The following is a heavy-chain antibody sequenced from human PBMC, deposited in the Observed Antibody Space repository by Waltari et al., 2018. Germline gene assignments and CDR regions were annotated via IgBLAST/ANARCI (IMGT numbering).Heavy chain of an antibody. V-gene: IGHV1-58*02. CDR3: ARDHAGTYYDFWSGYLTPRYFDY. J-gene: IGHJ4*02. Sequence: QMQLVQSGPEVKKPGTSVKVSCKASGFTFTSSAMQWVRQARGQRLEWIGWIVVGSGNTNYAQKFQERVTITRDMSTSTAYMELSSLRSEDTAVYYCARDHAGTYYDFWSGYLTPRYFDYWGQGTLVTVSS. D-gene: IGHD3-3*01. CDR2: IVVGSGNT. CDR1: GFTFTSSA.